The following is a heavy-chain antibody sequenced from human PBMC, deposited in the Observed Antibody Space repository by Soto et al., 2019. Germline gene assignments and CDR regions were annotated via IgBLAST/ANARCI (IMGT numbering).Heavy chain of an antibody. D-gene: IGHD4-17*01. CDR2: IYYSGST. CDR3: ASYGDYTINWFDP. CDR1: GGSISSSSYY. Sequence: PSETLSLTCTVSGGSISSSSYYWGWIRQPPGKGLEWIGSIYYSGSTYYNPSLKSRVTISVDTSKNQFSLKLSSVTAADTAVYYCASYGDYTINWFDPWGQGTLVTVSS. V-gene: IGHV4-39*01. J-gene: IGHJ5*02.